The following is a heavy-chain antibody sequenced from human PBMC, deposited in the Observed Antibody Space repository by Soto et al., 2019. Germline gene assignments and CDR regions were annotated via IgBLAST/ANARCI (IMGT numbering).Heavy chain of an antibody. V-gene: IGHV3-23*01. D-gene: IGHD6-13*01. CDR1: GFTFSSYA. CDR3: AKDKGSWSHYYYYMDV. Sequence: GESLKISCAASGFTFSSYAMSWVRQAPGKGLEWVSAISGSGGSTYYADSVKGRFTISRDNSKNTLYLQMNSLRAEDTAVYYCAKDKGSWSHYYYYMDVWGKGTTVTVSS. J-gene: IGHJ6*03. CDR2: ISGSGGST.